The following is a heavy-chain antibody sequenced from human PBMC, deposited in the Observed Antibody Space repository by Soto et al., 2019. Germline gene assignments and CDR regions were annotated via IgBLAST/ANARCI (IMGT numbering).Heavy chain of an antibody. J-gene: IGHJ4*02. Sequence: PSETLSLTCTVSGGSISSSSYYWGWIRQPPGKGLEWIGSIYYSGSTYYNPSLKSRVTISVDTSKNQFSLKLSSVTAADTAVYYCATPSDILTGDRWGYYIDYWGQGTLVTVSS. CDR2: IYYSGST. V-gene: IGHV4-39*01. CDR1: GGSISSSSYY. D-gene: IGHD3-9*01. CDR3: ATPSDILTGDRWGYYIDY.